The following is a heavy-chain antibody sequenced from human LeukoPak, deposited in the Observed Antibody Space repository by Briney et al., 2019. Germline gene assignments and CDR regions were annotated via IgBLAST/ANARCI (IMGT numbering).Heavy chain of an antibody. CDR2: IYSGGST. Sequence: PGGSLRLSCAASGFTVSSNYMSWVRQAPGKGLEWVSVIYSGGSTYYADSVKGRFTISRDNSKNTLYLQMNSLRAEDTAVYYCARTQATVGDCFDIWGQGTMVTVSA. CDR3: ARTQATVGDCFDI. D-gene: IGHD2-21*01. V-gene: IGHV3-66*01. CDR1: GFTVSSNY. J-gene: IGHJ3*02.